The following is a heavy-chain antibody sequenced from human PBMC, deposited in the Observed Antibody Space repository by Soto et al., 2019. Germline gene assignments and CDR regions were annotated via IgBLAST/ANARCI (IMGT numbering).Heavy chain of an antibody. D-gene: IGHD2-2*01. CDR2: IYPGDSDT. J-gene: IGHJ6*02. CDR1: GSSFASHW. V-gene: IGHV5-51*01. CDR3: ARLGIVVVPAAIHTYGMDV. Sequence: PGESLKISCKASGSSFASHWIGWVRQMPGKGLEWMGIIYPGDSDTRYSPSFQGQVTISVDKSIRTAYLQWSSLKASDTAIYYCARLGIVVVPAAIHTYGMDVWGQGTTVTVSS.